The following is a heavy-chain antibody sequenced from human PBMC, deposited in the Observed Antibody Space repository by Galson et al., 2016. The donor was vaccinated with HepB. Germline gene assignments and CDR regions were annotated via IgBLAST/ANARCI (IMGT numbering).Heavy chain of an antibody. CDR3: ATRPADGSPYYFDC. CDR2: INTSKGNT. V-gene: IGHV1-18*01. CDR1: GYTFTRYV. D-gene: IGHD6-13*01. J-gene: IGHJ4*02. Sequence: SVKVSCKASGYTFTRYVISRVRQAPGQGLEWMGWINTSKGNTYYAQKFQGRVTLTIDTSTSTAYMELRSLISDDAAVYYCATRPADGSPYYFDCWGQGTLVTVSS.